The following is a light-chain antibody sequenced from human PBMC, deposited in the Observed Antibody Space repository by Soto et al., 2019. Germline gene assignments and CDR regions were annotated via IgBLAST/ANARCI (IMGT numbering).Light chain of an antibody. V-gene: IGLV2-14*01. CDR1: SGDVGGYDY. Sequence: QSALTQPASVSGSPGQSITISCAGTSGDVGGYDYVSWYQQHPGKAPKLIIYDVSNRPSGVSNRFSGSKSGNTASLTISGLQAEDEADYYCSSYTSSNTVVFGGGTKVTVL. CDR3: SSYTSSNTVV. J-gene: IGLJ2*01. CDR2: DVS.